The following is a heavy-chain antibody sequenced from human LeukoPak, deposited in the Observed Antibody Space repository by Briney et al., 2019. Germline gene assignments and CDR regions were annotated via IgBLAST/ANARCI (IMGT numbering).Heavy chain of an antibody. CDR1: GDSISSLY. CDR2: IYYSGST. J-gene: IGHJ4*02. Sequence: PSETLSLTCTVSGDSISSLYWNWIRQPPGKGLEWIGYIYYSGSTNYNPSLKSRVTISVDTSKNQFSLKLSSVTAADTAVYYCASTLDPYSSSSAYFDYWGQGTLVTVSS. D-gene: IGHD6-6*01. V-gene: IGHV4-59*08. CDR3: ASTLDPYSSSSAYFDY.